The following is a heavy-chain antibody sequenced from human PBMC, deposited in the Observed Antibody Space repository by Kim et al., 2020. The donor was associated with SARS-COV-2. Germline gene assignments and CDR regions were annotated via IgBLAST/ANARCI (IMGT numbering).Heavy chain of an antibody. CDR1: GYTFTGYY. CDR2: INPNSGGT. D-gene: IGHD3-3*01. Sequence: ASVKVSCKASGYTFTGYYMHWVRQAPGQGLEWMGWINPNSGGTNYARKFQGRVTMTRDTSISTAYMELSRLRSDDTAVYYCARVGGSYDFWSGYGYYFDYWGQGTLVTVSS. J-gene: IGHJ4*02. CDR3: ARVGGSYDFWSGYGYYFDY. V-gene: IGHV1-2*02.